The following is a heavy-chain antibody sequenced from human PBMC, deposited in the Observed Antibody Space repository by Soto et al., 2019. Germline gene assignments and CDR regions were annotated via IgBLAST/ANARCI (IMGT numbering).Heavy chain of an antibody. V-gene: IGHV3-21*01. J-gene: IGHJ4*02. D-gene: IGHD3-22*01. CDR1: GFTFSSYS. CDR3: ASNPYDSSGYYYG. CDR2: ISSSSSYI. Sequence: PGGSLRLSCAASGFTFSSYSMNWVRQAPGKGLEWVSCISSSSSYIYYADSVKGRFTISRDNAKNSLYLQMNSLRAEDTAVYYCASNPYDSSGYYYGWGQGTLVTVSS.